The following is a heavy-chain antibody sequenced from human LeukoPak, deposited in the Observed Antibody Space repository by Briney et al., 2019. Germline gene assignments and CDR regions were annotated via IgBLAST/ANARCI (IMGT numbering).Heavy chain of an antibody. CDR3: AKPYYYDSSGYFGDAFDI. V-gene: IGHV3-23*01. D-gene: IGHD3-22*01. CDR2: ISGSGGST. J-gene: IGHJ3*02. CDR1: GFTFSSYG. Sequence: GGTPRLSCAASGFTFSSYGMSWVRQAPGKGLEWVPAISGSGGSTYYADSVKGRFTISRDNSKNTLYLQMNSLRAEDTAVYYCAKPYYYDSSGYFGDAFDIWGQGTMVTVSS.